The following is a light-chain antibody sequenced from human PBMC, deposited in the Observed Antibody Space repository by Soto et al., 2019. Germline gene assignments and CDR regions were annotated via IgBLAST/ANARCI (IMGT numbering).Light chain of an antibody. CDR1: SGINIGPYR. Sequence: QLVLTQPSSLSASPGASASLTCTLRSGINIGPYRIFWYQQKPGSPPQYLLKYKSDSDKQQGSGVPSRFSGSKDASANAGILLISGLQSEDEADYYCMIWHNSAVVFGGGTKSPS. CDR3: MIWHNSAVV. V-gene: IGLV5-45*03. J-gene: IGLJ2*01. CDR2: YKSDSDK.